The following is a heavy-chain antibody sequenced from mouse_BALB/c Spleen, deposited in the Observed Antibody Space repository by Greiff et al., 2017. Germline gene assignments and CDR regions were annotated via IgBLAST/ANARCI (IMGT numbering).Heavy chain of an antibody. V-gene: IGHV2-6-4*01. D-gene: IGHD2-1*01. Sequence: VQVVESGPGLVAPSQSLSITCTVSGFSLSSYSVHWVRQPPGKGLEWLGMIWGGGSTDYNSALKSRLSISKDNSKSQFFLKMNSLQTDDTAMYYCARYGNPAMDYWGQGTSVTVSA. J-gene: IGHJ4*01. CDR2: IWGGGST. CDR1: GFSLSSYS. CDR3: ARYGNPAMDY.